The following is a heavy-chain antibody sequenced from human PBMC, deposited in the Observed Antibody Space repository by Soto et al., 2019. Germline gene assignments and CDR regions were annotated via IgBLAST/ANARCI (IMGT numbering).Heavy chain of an antibody. Sequence: QMQLVQSGPEVKKPGTSVKVSCKASGFTFTSSAVQWVRQARGQRLELIGWIVVGSGNTNYAQKFQERVTITRDMSTSTAYMELSSLRSEDTAVYYCAADRTVTHYYYYYGMDVWGQGTTVTVSS. CDR2: IVVGSGNT. V-gene: IGHV1-58*01. D-gene: IGHD4-17*01. CDR1: GFTFTSSA. CDR3: AADRTVTHYYYYYGMDV. J-gene: IGHJ6*02.